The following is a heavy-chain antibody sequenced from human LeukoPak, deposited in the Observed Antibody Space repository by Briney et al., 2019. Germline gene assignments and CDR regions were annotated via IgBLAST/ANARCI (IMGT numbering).Heavy chain of an antibody. CDR3: AGGRWLVSLWDFDL. J-gene: IGHJ2*01. Sequence: PGGSLTLSRPASGFTFRSYWMYGVGPAAGKGGAGVSHINCDGSSAHYARPVQGRLTLSRDNAKNTLCLQMNSLRVEDTAVYYCAGGRWLVSLWDFDLWGRGTLGTVPS. D-gene: IGHD6-19*01. CDR1: GFTFRSYW. CDR2: INCDGSSA. V-gene: IGHV3-74*01.